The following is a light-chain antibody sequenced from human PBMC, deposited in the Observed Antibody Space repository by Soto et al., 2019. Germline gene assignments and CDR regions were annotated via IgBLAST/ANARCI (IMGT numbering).Light chain of an antibody. CDR1: QSISSW. CDR2: MTS. Sequence: DIQLPQSPSTLSASVGDRVPITCRSRQSISSWLAWYQQKPGKAHKFLIYMTSNLASGVPSRFRGSGSGTESALTISSLEPDDFATYSCQYYNNYCWTFGQGTKVEIK. J-gene: IGKJ1*01. V-gene: IGKV1-5*03. CDR3: QYYNNYCWT.